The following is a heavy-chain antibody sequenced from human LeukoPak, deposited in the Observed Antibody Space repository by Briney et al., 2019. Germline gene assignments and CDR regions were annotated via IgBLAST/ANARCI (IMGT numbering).Heavy chain of an antibody. D-gene: IGHD2-15*01. CDR1: GFTFSSFE. V-gene: IGHV3-48*03. CDR2: ISSSGSSI. CDR3: ARACGASCYAVDYYYYGMDV. J-gene: IGHJ6*02. Sequence: GGSLRLSCAVSGFTFSSFEMNWVRQAPGKGLEWVSYISSSGSSIYYADSVKGRFTISRDNAKNSLYLRMNSLGAGDTAVYYCARACGASCYAVDYYYYGMDVRGQGTTVTVSS.